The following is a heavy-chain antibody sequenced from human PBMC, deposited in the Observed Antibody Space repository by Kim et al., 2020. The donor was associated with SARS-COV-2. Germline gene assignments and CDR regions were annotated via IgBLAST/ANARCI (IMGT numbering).Heavy chain of an antibody. CDR1: GGSISSSRHY. Sequence: SETLSLTCTVSGGSISSSRHYWAWIRQPPGKGLEWIGSIYYTWTTDYHPSLKSRATISLDTYKNEFSLKLNSVTAADTAVYYCVAYQYETTYDFWGQGTLVAVSS. CDR3: VAYQYETTYDF. J-gene: IGHJ4*02. V-gene: IGHV4-39*01. CDR2: IYYTWTT. D-gene: IGHD1-1*01.